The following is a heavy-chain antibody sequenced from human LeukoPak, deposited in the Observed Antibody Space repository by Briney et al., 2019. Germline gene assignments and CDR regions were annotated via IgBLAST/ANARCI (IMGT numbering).Heavy chain of an antibody. Sequence: GESLRLSCAASEFTVRSYHMSWVRQAPGKGLEWVSSISSSSSYIYYADSVKGRFTISRDNAKNSLYLQMNSLRAEDTAVYYCAREELWFGESGPPYYYYMDVWGKGTTVTVSS. J-gene: IGHJ6*03. V-gene: IGHV3-21*01. CDR3: AREELWFGESGPPYYYYMDV. D-gene: IGHD3-10*01. CDR1: EFTVRSYH. CDR2: ISSSSSYI.